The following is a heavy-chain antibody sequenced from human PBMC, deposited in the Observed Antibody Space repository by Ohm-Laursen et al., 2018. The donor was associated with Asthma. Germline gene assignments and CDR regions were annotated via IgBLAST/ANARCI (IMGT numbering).Heavy chain of an antibody. J-gene: IGHJ4*02. D-gene: IGHD4-23*01. Sequence: TQTLTLTCTFSGFSLSTSGVGVGWIRQPPGKALEWLALIYWNDDKRYSPSLKSRVTITRDTSKNQVVLTMTQMDPGDTATYYCVHSGTTVTPNGFAYWGQGTLVTVSS. CDR3: VHSGTTVTPNGFAY. CDR2: IYWNDDK. CDR1: GFSLSTSGVG. V-gene: IGHV2-5*01.